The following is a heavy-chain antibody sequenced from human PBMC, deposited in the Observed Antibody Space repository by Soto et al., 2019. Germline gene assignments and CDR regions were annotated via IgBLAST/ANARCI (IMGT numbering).Heavy chain of an antibody. J-gene: IGHJ4*02. CDR1: GYTFTSYG. CDR3: ARDLAVGLVDY. V-gene: IGHV1-18*01. Sequence: QVQLVQSGAEVKKPGASVKVSCKASGYTFTSYGISWVRQAPGQGLEWMGWISAYNGNTKYAQKLQGRVTMTTDTSASTAHMEVRSLRSDDTAVYYCARDLAVGLVDYWGQGTLVTVSS. CDR2: ISAYNGNT. D-gene: IGHD6-19*01.